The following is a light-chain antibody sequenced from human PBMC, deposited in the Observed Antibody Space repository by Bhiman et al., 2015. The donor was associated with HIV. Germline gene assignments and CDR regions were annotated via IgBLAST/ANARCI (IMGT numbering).Light chain of an antibody. J-gene: IGLJ3*02. CDR1: SGSIASNY. CDR2: EDD. Sequence: NFMLTQPHSVSESPGKTVTISCTRSSGSIASNYVQWYQQRPGSSPTTVIYEDDQRPSGVPDRFSGSKAGASASLAISGLQAEDEADYYCAAWDDSLNGLWVFGGGTKLTV. V-gene: IGLV6-57*01. CDR3: AAWDDSLNGLWV.